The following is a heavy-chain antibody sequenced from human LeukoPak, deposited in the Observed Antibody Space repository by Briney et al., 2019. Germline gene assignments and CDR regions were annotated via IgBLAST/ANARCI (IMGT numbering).Heavy chain of an antibody. D-gene: IGHD4-17*01. CDR1: GVSVTGNY. J-gene: IGHJ4*02. CDR3: VYGDYPLTN. CDR2: LYSDGNT. Sequence: GGSLRISCAASGVSVTGNYWHWVRQAPGRAPEWVALLYSDGNTRYAASVTGRFTFSRDVAESTLFLQMVNLRAEDTAQYYCVYGDYPLTNWGQRTLVTVSS. V-gene: IGHV3-66*01.